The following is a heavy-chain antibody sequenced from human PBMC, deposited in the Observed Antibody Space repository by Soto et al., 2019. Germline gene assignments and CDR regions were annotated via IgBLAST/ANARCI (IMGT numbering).Heavy chain of an antibody. Sequence: PGGSLRLSCAASGFTFSSYAMHWVRQAPGKGLEWVAVISYDGSNKYYADSVKGRFTISRDNSKNTLYLQMNSLRAEDTAVYYCARDYSYGTLLISYYYYYYMDVWGKGTTVTVSS. CDR3: ARDYSYGTLLISYYYYYYMDV. V-gene: IGHV3-30-3*01. CDR2: ISYDGSNK. J-gene: IGHJ6*03. D-gene: IGHD5-18*01. CDR1: GFTFSSYA.